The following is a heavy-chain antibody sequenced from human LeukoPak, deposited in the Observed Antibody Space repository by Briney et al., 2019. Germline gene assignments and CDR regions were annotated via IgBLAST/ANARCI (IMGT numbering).Heavy chain of an antibody. CDR1: GISFSSHG. V-gene: IGHV3-33*01. CDR3: ARVRNNYDSSGFFAAEY. CDR2: IWYDGTNK. D-gene: IGHD3-22*01. J-gene: IGHJ4*02. Sequence: GGSLRLSCVVSGISFSSHGMHWVRQAPGKGLEWVAVIWYDGTNKDYADSVKGRFTISRDNSKNTLFLQMTSLRAEDTAVYYCARVRNNYDSSGFFAAEYWGQGTLVTVSS.